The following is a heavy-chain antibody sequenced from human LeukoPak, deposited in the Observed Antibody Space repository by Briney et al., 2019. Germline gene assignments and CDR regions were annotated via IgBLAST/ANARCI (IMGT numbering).Heavy chain of an antibody. V-gene: IGHV4-59*01. Sequence: PSETLSLTCTVSGGSISSYYWSWIRQPPGKGLEWIGYIYYSGSTNYNPSLKSRVTISVDTSKDQFSLKLSSVTAADTAVYYCARDVSGWTPAPHFDYWGQGTLVTVSS. CDR3: ARDVSGWTPAPHFDY. J-gene: IGHJ4*02. CDR2: IYYSGST. CDR1: GGSISSYY. D-gene: IGHD6-19*01.